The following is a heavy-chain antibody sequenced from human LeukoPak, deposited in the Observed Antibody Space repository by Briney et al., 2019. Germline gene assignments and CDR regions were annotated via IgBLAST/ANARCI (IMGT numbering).Heavy chain of an antibody. V-gene: IGHV1-8*01. Sequence: ASLRMSCTAPGYTFTSYDINWVRQAPGQGLEWMGWMNPNSGNTGYAQKFQGRVTMTRNTSISTAYMELSSLRSEDTAVYYCARGLKEWLRTKAHFDYWGEGTLVTVSS. D-gene: IGHD5-12*01. CDR3: ARGLKEWLRTKAHFDY. CDR1: GYTFTSYD. CDR2: MNPNSGNT. J-gene: IGHJ4*02.